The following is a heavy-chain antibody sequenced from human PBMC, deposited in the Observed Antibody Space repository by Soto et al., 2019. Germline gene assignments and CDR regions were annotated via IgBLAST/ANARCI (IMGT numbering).Heavy chain of an antibody. CDR1: GGSISSYY. CDR3: ERITAEAGTEPKNKYYYCYMDV. Sequence: SETLSLTCTVSGGSISSYYWSWIRQPPGKGLEWIGYIYYSGSTNYNPSLKSRVTISVDTSKNQFSLKLSSVTAADTAVYYCERITAEAGTEPKNKYYYCYMDVWGKGNTVNVS. CDR2: IYYSGST. D-gene: IGHD6-13*01. V-gene: IGHV4-59*08. J-gene: IGHJ6*03.